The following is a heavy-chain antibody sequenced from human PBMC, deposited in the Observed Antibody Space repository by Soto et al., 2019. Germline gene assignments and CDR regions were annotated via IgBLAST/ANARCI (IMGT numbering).Heavy chain of an antibody. Sequence: QVQLVQSGAEVKQPGDSASVSCKASGYNLTTYVVHWLRKAPGQGPEWMGWINCGSGNTVYSQKFQGRVTFTRDTSARTAYMDLNSLTSGDKAVYYCARGYTSGWTFTFWGRGTLVTVSS. CDR1: GYNLTTYV. V-gene: IGHV1-3*01. J-gene: IGHJ1*01. CDR3: ARGYTSGWTFTF. D-gene: IGHD6-19*01. CDR2: INCGSGNT.